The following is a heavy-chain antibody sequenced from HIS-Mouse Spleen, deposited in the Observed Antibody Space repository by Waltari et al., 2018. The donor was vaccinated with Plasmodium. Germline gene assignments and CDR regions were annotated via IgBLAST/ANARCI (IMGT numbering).Heavy chain of an antibody. D-gene: IGHD3-9*01. CDR2: ISSSSSYI. Sequence: EVQLVESGGGLVKPGGSLRLSCAASGFTFSSTRMNWVRQAPGKGLEWVSSISSSSSYIYYADSVKGRFTISRDNAKNSLYLQMNSLRAEDTAVYYCAREDILTAYYNDYWYFDLWGRGTLVTVSS. CDR1: GFTFSSTR. V-gene: IGHV3-21*01. CDR3: AREDILTAYYNDYWYFDL. J-gene: IGHJ2*01.